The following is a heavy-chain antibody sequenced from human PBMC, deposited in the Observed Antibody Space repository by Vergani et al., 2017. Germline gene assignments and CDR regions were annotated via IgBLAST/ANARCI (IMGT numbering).Heavy chain of an antibody. J-gene: IGHJ4*02. D-gene: IGHD2-2*02. CDR2: IRSKNDGGTA. CDR3: YTDYHDY. V-gene: IGHV3-15*01. CDR1: GITFKNAW. Sequence: EVQVVESGGGWIKPGGSLRLSCVVSGITFKNAWINWVRPAPGKGLAWIGRIRSKNDGGTADYAAPLKGRFTISRDDSKDSAFLLVNNLKTEDTAVYFCYTDYHDYWGQGTLVTVSS.